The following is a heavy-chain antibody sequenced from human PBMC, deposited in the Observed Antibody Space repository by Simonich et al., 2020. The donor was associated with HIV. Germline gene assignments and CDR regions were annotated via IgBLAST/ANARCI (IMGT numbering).Heavy chain of an antibody. V-gene: IGHV3-53*04. CDR1: GFTVSSNY. Sequence: EVQLVESGGGLVQPGGSLRLSCAASGFTVSSNYMSWVRQAPGKGLEWVSVIYSGGSTYYADTVKGRFTNSRHNSKNTLYLQMNSLRAEDTAVYYCASITMIVVVITTYYFDYWGQGTLVTVSS. CDR3: ASITMIVVVITTYYFDY. CDR2: IYSGGST. J-gene: IGHJ4*02. D-gene: IGHD3-22*01.